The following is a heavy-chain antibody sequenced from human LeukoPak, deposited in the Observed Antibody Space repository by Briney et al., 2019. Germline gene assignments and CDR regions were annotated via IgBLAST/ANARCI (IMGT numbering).Heavy chain of an antibody. CDR3: AKGRTVRGVIALWY. J-gene: IGHJ4*02. V-gene: IGHV3-23*01. CDR2: ISGSGDST. CDR1: GFTFSSYA. Sequence: GGSLRLSCAASGFTFSSYAMSWVRQAPGKGLEWVSGISGSGDSTYYADSVKGRFTISRDNSKNTLYLQMNSLRAEDTAVYYCAKGRTVRGVIALWYWGQGTLVTVSS. D-gene: IGHD3-10*01.